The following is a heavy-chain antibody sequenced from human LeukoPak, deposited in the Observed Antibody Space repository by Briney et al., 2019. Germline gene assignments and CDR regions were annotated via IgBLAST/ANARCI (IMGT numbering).Heavy chain of an antibody. J-gene: IGHJ4*02. D-gene: IGHD3-3*01. CDR2: IWYDGSNK. CDR3: ARGHGIRYYDFWSGYCDFDY. V-gene: IGHV3-33*01. CDR1: GFTFSSYG. Sequence: GGSLRLSCAASGFTFSSYGMHWVRQAPGKGLEWVAVIWYDGSNKYYADSVKGRFTISRDNSKNTLYLQMNSLRAEDTAVYYCARGHGIRYYDFWSGYCDFDYWGQGTLVTVSS.